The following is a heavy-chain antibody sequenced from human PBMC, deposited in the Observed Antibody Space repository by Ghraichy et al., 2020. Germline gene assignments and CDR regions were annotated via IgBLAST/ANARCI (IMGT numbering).Heavy chain of an antibody. D-gene: IGHD5-12*01. J-gene: IGHJ4*02. CDR3: TKDSGMVATSPFAG. Sequence: GGSLRLSCAASGFTFGDYAMHWVRQAPGKGLEWVSGINWDSGSIGYADSVKGRFTISRDNAKNSLYLQMNSLRAEDTALYYCTKDSGMVATSPFAGWGQGTLVTVSS. CDR1: GFTFGDYA. CDR2: INWDSGSI. V-gene: IGHV3-9*01.